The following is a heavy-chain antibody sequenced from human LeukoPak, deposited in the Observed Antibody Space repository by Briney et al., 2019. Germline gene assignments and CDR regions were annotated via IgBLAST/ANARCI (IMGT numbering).Heavy chain of an antibody. CDR1: GGSISSGGYY. CDR3: AREAGDSNYAVWFDP. Sequence: PSETLSLTCTVSGGSISSGGYYWSWIRQPPGKGLEWIGYIYHSGSTYYNPSLKSRVTISVDTSKNQFSLKLSSVTAADTAVYYCAREAGDSNYAVWFDPWGQGTLVTVSS. V-gene: IGHV4-30-2*01. CDR2: IYHSGST. D-gene: IGHD4-11*01. J-gene: IGHJ5*02.